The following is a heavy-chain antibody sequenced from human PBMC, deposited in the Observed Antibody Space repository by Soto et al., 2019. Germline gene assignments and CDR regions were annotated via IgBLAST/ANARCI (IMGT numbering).Heavy chain of an antibody. J-gene: IGHJ4*02. CDR1: GLTFSSYG. V-gene: IGHV3-30*18. CDR2: ISHDGSNK. CDR3: ANRAYYYDTGGSFDY. Sequence: QVQLVESGGGVVQPGRSLRLSCAASGLTFSSYGMHWVRQAPGKGLEGVAVISHDGSNKYYADSVKGRFTISRDNSKNTLYLQMNSLRAEDTAVYYCANRAYYYDTGGSFDYWGQGTLVTVAS. D-gene: IGHD3-22*01.